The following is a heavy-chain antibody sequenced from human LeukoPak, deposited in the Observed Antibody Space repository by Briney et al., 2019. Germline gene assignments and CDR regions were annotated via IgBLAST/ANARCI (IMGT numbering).Heavy chain of an antibody. V-gene: IGHV3-48*03. CDR2: ISSSGSTI. Sequence: GGSLRLSCAASGFTFSSYEMNWVRQAPGKGLEWVSYISSSGSTIYYADSVKGRFTISRDNAKNSLYLQMNSLRAEDTAVYYCARVGQQLVRPDYWGQGTLVTVSS. J-gene: IGHJ4*02. D-gene: IGHD6-13*01. CDR1: GFTFSSYE. CDR3: ARVGQQLVRPDY.